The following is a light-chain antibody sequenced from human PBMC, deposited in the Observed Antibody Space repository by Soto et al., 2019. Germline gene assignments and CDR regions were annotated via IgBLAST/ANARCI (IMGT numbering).Light chain of an antibody. V-gene: IGKV3-15*01. CDR2: GAS. Sequence: EIVMTQSPATLSVSPGERATLSCRASQSVSSNLAWYQQKAGQAPRLLMYGASTRATGIPARFSGSGSGTEFALTIRSLQSEDFAVYYCQQYNIWPLTFGGGTKVDIK. CDR1: QSVSSN. J-gene: IGKJ4*01. CDR3: QQYNIWPLT.